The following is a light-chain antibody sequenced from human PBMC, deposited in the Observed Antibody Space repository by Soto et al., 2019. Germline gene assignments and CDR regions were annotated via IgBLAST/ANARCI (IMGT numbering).Light chain of an antibody. J-gene: IGKJ1*01. V-gene: IGKV1-5*03. Sequence: DIQMTQSPSTLSASEGDRVTITCRASQSVSSKLAWYQQKPGKAPKLLIYKASNLESGVPSRFSGGGSGKEFSRRISSLQPDDVATYYCQQYNTYWTFGQGTKVEIK. CDR2: KAS. CDR1: QSVSSK. CDR3: QQYNTYWT.